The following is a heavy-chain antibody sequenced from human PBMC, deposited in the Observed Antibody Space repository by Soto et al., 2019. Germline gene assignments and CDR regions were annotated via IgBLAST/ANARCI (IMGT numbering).Heavy chain of an antibody. J-gene: IGHJ4*02. D-gene: IGHD7-27*01. V-gene: IGHV3-21*05. Sequence: GGSLRLSCEASGFTFSTYSMTWVRQAPGKGLEWISYISADSSYIYYADSWKGRFTISRDDARSSLYLQMNSLRVDDTALFYWVRAPLVREKLTGFDYWGQGALVTVSS. CDR1: GFTFSTYS. CDR3: VRAPLVREKLTGFDY. CDR2: ISADSSYI.